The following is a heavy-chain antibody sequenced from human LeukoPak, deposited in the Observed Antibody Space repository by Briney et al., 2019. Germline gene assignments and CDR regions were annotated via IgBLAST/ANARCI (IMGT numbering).Heavy chain of an antibody. D-gene: IGHD6-6*01. CDR3: ARSRARDAFDI. Sequence: KPSETLSLTCTVSGGSISSYYWSWIRQPPGKGLEWIGYIYYSGSTNYNPSLKSRVTISVDTSKNQFSLMLSSVTDADTAVYYCARSRARDAFDIWGQGTMVTVSS. CDR2: IYYSGST. J-gene: IGHJ3*02. V-gene: IGHV4-59*01. CDR1: GGSISSYY.